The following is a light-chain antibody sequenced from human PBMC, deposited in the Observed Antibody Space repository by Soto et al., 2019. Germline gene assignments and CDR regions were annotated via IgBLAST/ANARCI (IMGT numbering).Light chain of an antibody. CDR2: GAS. J-gene: IGKJ1*01. Sequence: EIEMTQSPATLSVSPGERATLSCRASQSVNSNLAWFQQKPGQAPRLLIYGASTRATGIPARFSGSGSGTEFTLTISSLQSEDFAVYYCQNYNNWPPWTFGQGTKVEIK. CDR3: QNYNNWPPWT. CDR1: QSVNSN. V-gene: IGKV3-15*01.